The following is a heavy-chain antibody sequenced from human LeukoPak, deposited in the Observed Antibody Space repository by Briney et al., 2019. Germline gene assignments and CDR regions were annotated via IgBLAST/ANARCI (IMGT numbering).Heavy chain of an antibody. J-gene: IGHJ6*02. CDR3: ARVGYYYDSSGYYLYYGMDV. Sequence: AASVKVSCKASGGTFSSYAISWVRQAPGQGLEWMGGIIPIFGTANYAQKFQGRVTITADESTSTAYKELSSLRSEDTAVYYCARVGYYYDSSGYYLYYGMDVWGQGTTVTVSS. CDR1: GGTFSSYA. V-gene: IGHV1-69*13. CDR2: IIPIFGTA. D-gene: IGHD3-22*01.